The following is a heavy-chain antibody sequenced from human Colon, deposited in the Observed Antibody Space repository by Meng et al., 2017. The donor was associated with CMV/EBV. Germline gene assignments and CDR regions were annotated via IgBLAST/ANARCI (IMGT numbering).Heavy chain of an antibody. CDR3: AKDIAVVGVVNGVDY. J-gene: IGHJ4*02. CDR2: INSDGSSK. Sequence: ETLSLTCTVSGGSISSSSDYWGWIRRPPGKGLVWVSRINSDGSSKSYADSVKGRFTISRDNAKNSLYLQMNSLRVEDTAVYYCAKDIAVVGVVNGVDYWGQGTLVTVSS. V-gene: IGHV3-74*01. CDR1: GGSISSSSDY. D-gene: IGHD2-15*01.